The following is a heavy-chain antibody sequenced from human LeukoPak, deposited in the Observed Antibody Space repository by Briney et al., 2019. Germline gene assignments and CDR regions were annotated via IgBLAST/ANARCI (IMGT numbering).Heavy chain of an antibody. Sequence: PGGSLRLSCAASGFTFGSHWMSWVRQAPGKGLEWVADINQDGSDKHYVDSVKGRFTISRDNAESSLYLQVNSPRAEDTAVYYCVRDPRSFHFWGQGTLVTVSS. CDR1: GFTFGSHW. CDR3: VRDPRSFHF. D-gene: IGHD3-16*02. J-gene: IGHJ1*01. V-gene: IGHV3-7*01. CDR2: INQDGSDK.